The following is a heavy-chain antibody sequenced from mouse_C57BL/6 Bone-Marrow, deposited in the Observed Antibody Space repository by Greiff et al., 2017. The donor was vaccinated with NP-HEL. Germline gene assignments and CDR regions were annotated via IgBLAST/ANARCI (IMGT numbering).Heavy chain of an antibody. V-gene: IGHV1-7*01. CDR1: GYTFTSYW. CDR2: INPSSGYT. D-gene: IGHD1-1*01. Sequence: QVHVKQSGAELAKPGASVKLSCKASGYTFTSYWMHWVKQRPGQGLEWIGYINPSSGYTKYNQKFKDTATLTADKSSSTAYMQLRSLTSADSAVYYFAGYGSRPFDDWGQGTTLTGSS. CDR3: AGYGSRPFDD. J-gene: IGHJ2*01.